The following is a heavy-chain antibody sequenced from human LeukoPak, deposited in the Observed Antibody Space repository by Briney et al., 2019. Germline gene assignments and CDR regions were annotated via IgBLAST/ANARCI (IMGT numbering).Heavy chain of an antibody. Sequence: GGSLRLSCAASGFTFSNYGMHWVRQAPGKGLEWVAFIPYDGSNEYYADSVKGRFTISRDNSKNTLDLQMSSLRVEDTAVYYCASGGPTRGTLDYWGQGTLVTVSS. V-gene: IGHV3-30*02. CDR1: GFTFSNYG. D-gene: IGHD1-26*01. CDR3: ASGGPTRGTLDY. J-gene: IGHJ4*02. CDR2: IPYDGSNE.